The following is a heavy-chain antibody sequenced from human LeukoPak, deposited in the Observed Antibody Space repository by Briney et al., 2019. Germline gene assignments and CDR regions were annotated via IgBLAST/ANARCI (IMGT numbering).Heavy chain of an antibody. D-gene: IGHD6-19*01. V-gene: IGHV3-74*01. CDR2: INSDGINT. CDR3: ARVWAGQWPPHYYYMDV. J-gene: IGHJ6*03. Sequence: GSLRLSCAASGFTFSNYWMHWVRQAPGKGLVWVSRINSDGINTSYADSVKGRFTISRDNAKNTLNLQMNSLRAEDTAVYYCARVWAGQWPPHYYYMDVWGKGTTVTISS. CDR1: GFTFSNYW.